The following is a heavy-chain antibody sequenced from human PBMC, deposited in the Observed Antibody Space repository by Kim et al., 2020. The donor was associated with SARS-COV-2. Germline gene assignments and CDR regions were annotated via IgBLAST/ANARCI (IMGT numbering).Heavy chain of an antibody. V-gene: IGHV4-59*08. CDR3: ARLFRAGLIDY. CDR1: GGSISSYY. Sequence: SETLSLTCTVSGGSISSYYWTWIRQPPGKGLEWIGYIYYSGSTNYNPSLKSRVTISVDTSKNQFSLNLSSVTAADTAVYYCARLFRAGLIDYWGQGTLVTASS. CDR2: IYYSGST. J-gene: IGHJ4*02. D-gene: IGHD2-21*01.